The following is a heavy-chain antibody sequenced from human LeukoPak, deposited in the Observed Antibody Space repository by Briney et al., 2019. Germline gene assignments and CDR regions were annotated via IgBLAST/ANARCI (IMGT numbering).Heavy chain of an antibody. J-gene: IGHJ4*02. D-gene: IGHD3-3*01. CDR2: INPNSGGT. CDR3: ASGDRFLEWGNFDY. Sequence: ASVKVSCKASGYTFTGYYMHWVRQAPGQGLEWKGWINPNSGGTNYAQKFQGRVTMTRDTSISTAYMELGRLRSDDTAVYYCASGDRFLEWGNFDYWGQGTLVTVSS. CDR1: GYTFTGYY. V-gene: IGHV1-2*02.